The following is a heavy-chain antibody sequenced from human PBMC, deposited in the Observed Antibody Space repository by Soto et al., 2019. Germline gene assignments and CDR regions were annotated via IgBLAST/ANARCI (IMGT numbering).Heavy chain of an antibody. Sequence: SETLSLTCTVSGGSISSVDYYWSWIRQPPGKGLEWVGHIHYSRGTDYNPSLKSRLTISLDTSKNLFSLKLSSVTVADTAVYYWARGRLQCFGAHLYYYYVMDVWGQGTTPSVYS. J-gene: IGHJ6*02. V-gene: IGHV4-30-4*01. CDR2: IHYSRGT. D-gene: IGHD3-10*01. CDR1: GGSISSVDYY. CDR3: ARGRLQCFGAHLYYYYVMDV.